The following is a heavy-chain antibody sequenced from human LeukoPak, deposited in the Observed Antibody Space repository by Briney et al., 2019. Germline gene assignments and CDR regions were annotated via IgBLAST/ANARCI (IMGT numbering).Heavy chain of an antibody. V-gene: IGHV4-34*01. D-gene: IGHD3-22*01. CDR3: ARGKRGKGLKTYYYDSSGYWPIDY. Sequence: SETLSLTCAVYGGSFSGYYWGWIRQPPGKGLEWIGEINHSGSTNYNPSLKSRVTISADTSKNQFSLKLSSVTAADTAVYYCARGKRGKGLKTYYYDSSGYWPIDYWGQGTLVTVSS. CDR1: GGSFSGYY. J-gene: IGHJ4*02. CDR2: INHSGST.